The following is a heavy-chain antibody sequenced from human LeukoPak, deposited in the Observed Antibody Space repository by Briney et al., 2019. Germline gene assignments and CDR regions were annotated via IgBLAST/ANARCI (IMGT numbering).Heavy chain of an antibody. Sequence: SETLSLTCTVSGGSISSGSYYWSWIRQPAGKGLEWIGYIYYSGSTNYNPSLKSRVTISVDTSKNQFSLKLSSVTAADTAVYYCARESRWGRSGFDYWGQGTLVTVSS. CDR3: ARESRWGRSGFDY. J-gene: IGHJ4*02. CDR2: IYYSGST. D-gene: IGHD3-16*01. V-gene: IGHV4-61*10. CDR1: GGSISSGSYY.